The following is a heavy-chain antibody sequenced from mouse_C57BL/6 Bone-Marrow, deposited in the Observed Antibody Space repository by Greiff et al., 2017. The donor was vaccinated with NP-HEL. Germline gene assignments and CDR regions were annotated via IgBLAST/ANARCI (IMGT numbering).Heavy chain of an antibody. J-gene: IGHJ4*01. CDR1: GFNIKDDY. Sequence: EVQLQQSGAELVRPGASVKLSCTASGFNIKDDYMHWVKQRPEQGLEWIGWIDPENGDTEYASKFQGKATITADTSSNTAYLQLSSLTSEDTAVYYCTPLNAMDYWGQGTAVTVSS. V-gene: IGHV14-4*01. CDR2: IDPENGDT. CDR3: TPLNAMDY.